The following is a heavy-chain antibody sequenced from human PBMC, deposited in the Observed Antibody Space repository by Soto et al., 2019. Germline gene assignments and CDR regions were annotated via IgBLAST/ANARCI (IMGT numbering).Heavy chain of an antibody. J-gene: IGHJ4*02. D-gene: IGHD3-3*01. V-gene: IGHV4-59*08. CDR1: GGSISSYY. CDR2: IYYSGST. CDR3: ARNRVEYFDY. Sequence: SETLSLTCTVSGGSISSYYWSWIRQPPGKGLEWIGYIYYSGSTNYNPSLKSRVTISVDTSKNQFSLKLSSVTAADTAVYYCARNRVEYFDYWGQGTLVTVSS.